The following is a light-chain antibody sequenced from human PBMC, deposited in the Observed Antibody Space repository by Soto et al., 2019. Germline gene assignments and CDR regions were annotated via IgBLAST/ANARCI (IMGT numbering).Light chain of an antibody. V-gene: IGKV3-20*01. CDR3: QQYGSSPWT. Sequence: EIVLTQSPGPLSLSPGERATLSCKSSQSVRSSYLAWYQQKPGQAPRLLIYGASSRATGIPDRFSGSGSGTDCTLTISRLEPEDVAVYYCQQYGSSPWTFGQGTKVDI. CDR2: GAS. CDR1: QSVRSSY. J-gene: IGKJ1*01.